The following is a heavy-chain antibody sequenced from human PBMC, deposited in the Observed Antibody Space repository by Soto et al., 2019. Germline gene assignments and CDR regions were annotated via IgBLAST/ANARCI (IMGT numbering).Heavy chain of an antibody. CDR1: GGSISSGGYS. Sequence: SETLSLTCAVSGGSISSGGYSWSWIRQPPGKGLEWIGYIYHSGSAYYNPSLKSRVTISVDRSKNQFSLKLSSVTAADTAVYYCARGPRVYYYDSSGPSYYGMDIWGQGTTVTVSS. CDR3: ARGPRVYYYDSSGPSYYGMDI. D-gene: IGHD3-22*01. J-gene: IGHJ6*02. V-gene: IGHV4-30-2*01. CDR2: IYHSGSA.